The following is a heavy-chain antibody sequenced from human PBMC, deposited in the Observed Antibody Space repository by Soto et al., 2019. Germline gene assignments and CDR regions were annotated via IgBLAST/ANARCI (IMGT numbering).Heavy chain of an antibody. V-gene: IGHV3-74*01. CDR2: INSDGSST. Sequence: GGSLRLSCAASGFIFSSYWMHWVRQAPGKGLVWVSRINSDGSSTSYADSVKGRFTISRDNAKNTLYLQMNSLRAEDTAVYYCGRDLSHAAAGLDYWGQGTLVTVSS. CDR1: GFIFSSYW. CDR3: GRDLSHAAAGLDY. J-gene: IGHJ4*02. D-gene: IGHD6-13*01.